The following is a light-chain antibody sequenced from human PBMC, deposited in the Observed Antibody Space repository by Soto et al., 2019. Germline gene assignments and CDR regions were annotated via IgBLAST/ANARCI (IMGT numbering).Light chain of an antibody. V-gene: IGLV2-14*01. Sequence: QSALTQPASVSGSPGQSITISCTGTSSDVGGYNYVSWYQQHPGKAPKLMIYDVSNRPSGVSNRFSGSKSGNTASLTFSGLQAEDEADYYCSSYTSSSTLLVVFGGGTKLTVL. CDR3: SSYTSSSTLLVV. CDR2: DVS. J-gene: IGLJ2*01. CDR1: SSDVGGYNY.